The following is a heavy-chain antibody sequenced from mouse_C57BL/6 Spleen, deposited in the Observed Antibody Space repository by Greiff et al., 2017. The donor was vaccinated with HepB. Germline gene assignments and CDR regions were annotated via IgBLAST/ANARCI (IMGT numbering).Heavy chain of an antibody. CDR1: GYSITSGYY. J-gene: IGHJ2*01. D-gene: IGHD4-1*01. CDR3: ARSSLGPLDY. Sequence: EVKVEESGPGLVKPSQSLSLTCSVTGYSITSGYYWNWIRQFPGNKLEWMGYISYDGSNNYNPSLKNRISITRDTSKNQFFLKLNSVTTEDTATYYCARSSLGPLDYWGQGTTLTVSS. CDR2: ISYDGSN. V-gene: IGHV3-6*01.